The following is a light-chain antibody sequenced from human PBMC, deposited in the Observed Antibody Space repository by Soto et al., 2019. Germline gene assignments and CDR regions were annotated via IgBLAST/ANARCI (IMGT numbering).Light chain of an antibody. CDR3: TSYTTSSPLV. J-gene: IGLJ2*01. CDR1: SSDIGTYNS. V-gene: IGLV2-14*01. CDR2: DVT. Sequence: QSALTKPASVSGAPGQSIPISCTGTSSDIGTYNSVSWYQQHAGKVPKLMIYDVTNRPSGVSDRFSGSKSGNTASLTISGLQAEDEADYYCTSYTTSSPLVFGGGTKLTVL.